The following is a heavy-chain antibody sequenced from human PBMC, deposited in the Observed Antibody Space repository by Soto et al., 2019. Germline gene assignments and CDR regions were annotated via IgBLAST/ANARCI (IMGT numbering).Heavy chain of an antibody. CDR1: GFTFSSYA. J-gene: IGHJ4*02. CDR2: IRTDGTT. V-gene: IGHV3-23*01. Sequence: GGSLRLSCAASGFTFSSYAMSWVRQAPGKGLEWVSGIRTDGTTYYVDSVKGRFTISRDNSKNTLYLQLNSLRAEDTAIYYCAPGCQLILDYWGQGTVVTVSS. CDR3: APGCQLILDY. D-gene: IGHD2-15*01.